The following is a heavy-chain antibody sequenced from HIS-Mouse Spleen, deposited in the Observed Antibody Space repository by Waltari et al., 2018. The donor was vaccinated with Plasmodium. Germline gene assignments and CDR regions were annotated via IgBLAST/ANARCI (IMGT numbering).Heavy chain of an antibody. V-gene: IGHV1-2*02. Sequence: QVQLVQSGAEVKKPGASVKVSCKASGYTFTGYYMHWVLQPPGQGLEWMGWINPNSGGTNYAQKFQGRVTMTRDTSISTAYMELSRLRSDDTAVYYCARVLGYKAAAGTFVEYFQHWGQGTLVTVSS. J-gene: IGHJ1*01. D-gene: IGHD6-13*01. CDR2: INPNSGGT. CDR3: ARVLGYKAAAGTFVEYFQH. CDR1: GYTFTGYY.